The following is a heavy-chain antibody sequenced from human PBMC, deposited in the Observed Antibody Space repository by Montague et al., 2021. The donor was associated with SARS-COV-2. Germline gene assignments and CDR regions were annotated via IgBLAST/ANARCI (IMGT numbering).Heavy chain of an antibody. CDR3: AKDDGSGWYLLDAFDI. J-gene: IGHJ3*02. V-gene: IGHV3-9*01. Sequence: SLRLSCAASGFTFGDYAMHWVRQAPGKGLEWVSGITWNSGIIGYADSVKGRFTISRDNAKNSLYLQMNSLGAEDTALYYCAKDDGSGWYLLDAFDIWGQGTMVTVSS. CDR1: GFTFGDYA. CDR2: ITWNSGII. D-gene: IGHD6-19*01.